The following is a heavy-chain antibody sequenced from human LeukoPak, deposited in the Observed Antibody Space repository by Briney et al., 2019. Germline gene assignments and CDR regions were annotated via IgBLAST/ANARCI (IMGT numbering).Heavy chain of an antibody. Sequence: VASVKVSCKASGGTFRTYIVTWVRQAPGQGLEWVGEIIPSFGTPNYAQKFQGRVKVTTDDATGTAYMELSSLMSKATAMYYCARVDRYPCYLVVWGKGAPVTVSS. CDR3: ARVDRYPCYLVV. D-gene: IGHD3-9*01. CDR1: GGTFRTYI. V-gene: IGHV1-69*05. CDR2: IIPSFGTP. J-gene: IGHJ6*03.